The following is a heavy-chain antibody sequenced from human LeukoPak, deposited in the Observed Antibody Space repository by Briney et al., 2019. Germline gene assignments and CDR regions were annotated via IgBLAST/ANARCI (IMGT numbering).Heavy chain of an antibody. J-gene: IGHJ4*02. V-gene: IGHV1-2*02. CDR3: ASPATGEYYFDY. CDR1: GYTFTGYY. CDR2: INPNSGGT. D-gene: IGHD2-15*01. Sequence: ASVKVSCKASGYTFTGYYMHWVRQAPGQGLEWMGWINPNSGGTNYAQKFQGRVNMTRDTSISTSYMELSRLRSDDTAVYYCASPATGEYYFDYWGQGTLVTVSS.